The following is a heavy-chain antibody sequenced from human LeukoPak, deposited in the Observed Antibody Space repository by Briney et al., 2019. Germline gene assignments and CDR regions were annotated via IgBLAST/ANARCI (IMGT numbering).Heavy chain of an antibody. CDR2: MNPNSGNT. Sequence: ASVKVSCKASGYTFTSYDINWVQQATGQGLEWMGWMNPNSGNTGYAQKFQGRVTITRNTSISTAYMDLSSLRSDDTAVYYCARRAVAYYYYYYMDVWGKGTTVTVSS. CDR3: ARRAVAYYYYYYMDV. J-gene: IGHJ6*03. CDR1: GYTFTSYD. V-gene: IGHV1-8*03. D-gene: IGHD6-19*01.